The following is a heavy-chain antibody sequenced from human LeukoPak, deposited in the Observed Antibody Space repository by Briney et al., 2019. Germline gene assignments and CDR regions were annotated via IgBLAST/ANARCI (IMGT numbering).Heavy chain of an antibody. V-gene: IGHV3-74*01. Sequence: PGGSLRLSCAASGNYWMHWVRQAPGKGLVWVSHINSDGSWTSYADSVKGRFTISRDNSKNTLYLQMNSLRAEDTAVYYCARVLADYVWGSYRTDYFDYWGQGTLVTVSS. CDR2: INSDGSWT. J-gene: IGHJ4*02. CDR1: GNYW. CDR3: ARVLADYVWGSYRTDYFDY. D-gene: IGHD3-16*02.